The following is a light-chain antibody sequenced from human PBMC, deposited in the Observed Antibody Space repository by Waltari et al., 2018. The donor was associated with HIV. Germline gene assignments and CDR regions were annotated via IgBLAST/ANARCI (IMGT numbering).Light chain of an antibody. Sequence: EIVLTQSPGTLALSPGERATLSCRASQSLNSSNLAWYQQKPGQAPRLLIYGALSRATDIPDRFSGSGSGTDFTLTISRLEPEDFAVYYCQQYGSSPITFGQGTRLEIK. CDR3: QQYGSSPIT. CDR2: GAL. CDR1: QSLNSSN. V-gene: IGKV3-20*01. J-gene: IGKJ5*01.